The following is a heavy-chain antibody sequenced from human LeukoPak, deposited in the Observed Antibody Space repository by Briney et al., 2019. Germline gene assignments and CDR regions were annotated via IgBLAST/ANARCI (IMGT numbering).Heavy chain of an antibody. V-gene: IGHV3-33*01. Sequence: PGRSLRLSCAASGFTFSSYGMHWVRQAPGKGLEWVAVIWYDGSNKYYADSVKGRFTISRDNSKNTLYLQMNSLRAEDTAVYYCARGRLRGSTSDYFDYWSQGTLVTVSS. CDR1: GFTFSSYG. J-gene: IGHJ4*02. D-gene: IGHD2-2*01. CDR3: ARGRLRGSTSDYFDY. CDR2: IWYDGSNK.